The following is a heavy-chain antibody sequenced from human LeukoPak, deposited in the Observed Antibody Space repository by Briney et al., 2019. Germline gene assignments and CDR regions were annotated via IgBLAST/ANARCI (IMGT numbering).Heavy chain of an antibody. V-gene: IGHV3-53*01. J-gene: IGHJ4*02. CDR2: IYSSGTP. D-gene: IGHD2-15*01. CDR1: GFTVINNY. Sequence: GGSLRLSCAASGFTVINNYMSWVRQAPGKGLEWVSIIYSSGTPYYADSVKGRFTISRDNSKNTLFLQMSSLRAEDTAVYYCARGITNIAVGGYWGQGALVTVSS. CDR3: ARGITNIAVGGY.